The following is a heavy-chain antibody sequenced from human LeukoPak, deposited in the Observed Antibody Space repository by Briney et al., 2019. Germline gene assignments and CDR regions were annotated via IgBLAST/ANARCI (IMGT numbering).Heavy chain of an antibody. Sequence: GGSLRLSCAASGFTFSSYWMSSVRQAPGKGLEGVSGINQNGTEKYYVDSVRGRFTISRDNAQNSLYLQMNNLGAEDTAVYSCATDPASYCTSSTCDFDYWGQGTLVTVSS. D-gene: IGHD2-8*01. CDR3: ATDPASYCTSSTCDFDY. CDR1: GFTFSSYW. J-gene: IGHJ4*02. V-gene: IGHV3-7*01. CDR2: INQNGTEK.